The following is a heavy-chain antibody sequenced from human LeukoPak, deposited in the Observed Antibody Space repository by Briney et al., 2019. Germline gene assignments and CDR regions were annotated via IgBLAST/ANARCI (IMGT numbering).Heavy chain of an antibody. Sequence: SETLSLTCTVSGGSISSYHWSWLRQPPGKGLEWIGYIYYGGSTNYNASLKNRVTISVDASKNQVSLQLNSLTAADTALYYCAATGPYYFHYWGQGTLVTVSS. CDR3: AATGPYYFHY. CDR1: GGSISSYH. D-gene: IGHD3-9*01. V-gene: IGHV4-59*01. J-gene: IGHJ4*02. CDR2: IYYGGST.